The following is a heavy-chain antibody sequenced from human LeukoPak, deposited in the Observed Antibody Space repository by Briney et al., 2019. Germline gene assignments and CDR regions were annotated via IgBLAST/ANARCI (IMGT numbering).Heavy chain of an antibody. V-gene: IGHV3-7*01. J-gene: IGHJ4*02. CDR3: ATETRERQWPSKGLDY. CDR1: GFTFSSYW. D-gene: IGHD6-19*01. Sequence: GGLRLSCAASGFTFSSYWMSWVRQAPGKGLEWMANIKQDGSEKYYVDSVKGRFTISRDNAKNSLYLQMNSLRAEDTAVYYCATETRERQWPSKGLDYWGQGTLVTVSS. CDR2: IKQDGSEK.